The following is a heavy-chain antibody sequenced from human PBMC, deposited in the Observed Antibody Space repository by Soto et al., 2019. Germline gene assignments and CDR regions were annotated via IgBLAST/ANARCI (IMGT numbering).Heavy chain of an antibody. CDR3: ATNDIATTGTSNWAAYYFAY. J-gene: IGHJ4*02. CDR2: IYYSGST. D-gene: IGHD6-13*01. V-gene: IGHV4-31*03. CDR1: GGSISSGGYY. Sequence: NPSETLSLTCTVSGGSISSGGYYWSWIRQHPGKGLEWIGYIYYSGSTSYNPSLKSRVTISVGTSKNQFSLKLSSVTAADTAVYYCATNDIATTGTSNWAAYYFAYWGQGTLVTVSS.